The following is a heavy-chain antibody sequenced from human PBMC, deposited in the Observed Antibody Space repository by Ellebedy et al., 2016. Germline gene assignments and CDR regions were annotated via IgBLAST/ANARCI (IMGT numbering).Heavy chain of an antibody. CDR3: ASGSYYDSSGYYYVGY. Sequence: GGSLRLXCAASGFTFSSYAMSWVRQAPGKGLEWVSAISGSGGSTYYADSVKGRFTISRDNSKNTLYLQMNSLRAEDTAVYYCASGSYYDSSGYYYVGYWGQGTLVTVSS. J-gene: IGHJ4*02. CDR1: GFTFSSYA. CDR2: ISGSGGST. V-gene: IGHV3-23*01. D-gene: IGHD3-22*01.